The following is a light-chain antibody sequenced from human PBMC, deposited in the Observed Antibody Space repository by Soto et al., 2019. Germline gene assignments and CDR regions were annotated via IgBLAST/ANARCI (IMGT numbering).Light chain of an antibody. J-gene: IGKJ4*01. CDR3: QQYNNWPLT. V-gene: IGKV1-5*01. CDR2: DAS. Sequence: DNQMTQSPSTLSASVGDRVTITCRASQSMSNWLAWYQQKPVKAPKLLIYDASTLDSGVPSRFSGGGSGTEFTLTISSLQSEDFAVYYCQQYNNWPLTFGGRTKADVK. CDR1: QSMSNW.